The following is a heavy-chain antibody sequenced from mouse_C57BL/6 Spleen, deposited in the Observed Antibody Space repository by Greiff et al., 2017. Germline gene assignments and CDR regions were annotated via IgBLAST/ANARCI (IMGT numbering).Heavy chain of an antibody. D-gene: IGHD3-2*02. CDR1: GYTFTSYW. CDR2: IYPGSGST. Sequence: QVHVKQPGAELVKPGASVKMSCKASGYTFTSYWITWVKQRPGQGLEWIGDIYPGSGSTNYNEKFKSKATVTVDTSSSTAYMQLSSLTSEDSAVYYCARLGSTEQLMGFDYWGQGTTLTVSS. CDR3: ARLGSTEQLMGFDY. J-gene: IGHJ2*01. V-gene: IGHV1-55*01.